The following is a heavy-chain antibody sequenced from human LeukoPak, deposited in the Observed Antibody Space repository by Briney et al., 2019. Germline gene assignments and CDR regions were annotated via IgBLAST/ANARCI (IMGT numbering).Heavy chain of an antibody. CDR1: GESFSGYY. V-gene: IGHV4-34*01. J-gene: IGHJ4*02. CDR2: INHSGST. Sequence: SETLSLTCAVYGESFSGYYWSWIRQPPGKGLEWIGEINHSGSTNYNPSLKSRVTISVDTSKNQFSLKLSSVTAADTAVYYCARGSSFPRDAVRFWGQGTLVTVSS. D-gene: IGHD6-6*01. CDR3: ARGSSFPRDAVRF.